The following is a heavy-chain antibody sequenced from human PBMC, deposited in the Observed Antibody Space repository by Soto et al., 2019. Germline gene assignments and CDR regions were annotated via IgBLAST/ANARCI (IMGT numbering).Heavy chain of an antibody. Sequence: QVQLQESGPGLVKPSQTLSLTCTVSGGSISSGAYYLSWIRQHPGKGLEWIGYIYYSGSTYYNPSLKSRVTISVDTSKNLFSLKLSSVTAADTAVYYCASSSGARYYDYWGQGTLVTVSS. CDR2: IYYSGST. D-gene: IGHD2-15*01. CDR3: ASSSGARYYDY. V-gene: IGHV4-31*03. J-gene: IGHJ4*02. CDR1: GGSISSGAYY.